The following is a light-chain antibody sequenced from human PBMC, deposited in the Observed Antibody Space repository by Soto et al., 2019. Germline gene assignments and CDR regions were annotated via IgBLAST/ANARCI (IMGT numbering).Light chain of an antibody. CDR1: SSDVGGYNY. J-gene: IGLJ2*01. V-gene: IGLV2-14*01. CDR2: DVS. Sequence: QSALTQPASVSRSPGQSITISCTGTSSDVGGYNYVSWYQQHPGKAPKLMIYDVSNRPSGVSNRFSGSKSGNTASLTISGLQAEDEADYYCSSFTSSTTPVFGGGTQLTV. CDR3: SSFTSSTTPV.